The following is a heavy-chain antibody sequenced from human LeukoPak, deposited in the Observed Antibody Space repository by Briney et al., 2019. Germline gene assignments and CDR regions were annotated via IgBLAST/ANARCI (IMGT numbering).Heavy chain of an antibody. CDR3: ARTTGGRYFGGYYFDY. J-gene: IGHJ4*02. V-gene: IGHV4-4*07. CDR1: GGSISTYY. D-gene: IGHD1-1*01. CDR2: IYTSGST. Sequence: PSETLSLTCTVSGGSISTYYWSWIRQPAGKGLEWIGRIYTSGSTNYNPSLKSRVTISVDMSKNQFSLKLSSVTAADTAVYYCARTTGGRYFGGYYFDYWGQGTLVTASS.